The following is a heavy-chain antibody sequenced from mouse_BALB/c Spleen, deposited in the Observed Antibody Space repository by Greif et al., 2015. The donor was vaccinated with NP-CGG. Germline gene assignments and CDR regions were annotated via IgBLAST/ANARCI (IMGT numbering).Heavy chain of an antibody. CDR2: INPSSGYT. D-gene: IGHD4-1*01. CDR1: GYAFTSYT. Sequence: QVHVKQSGAELARPGASVKMSCKASGYAFTSYTMHWVKQRPGQGLEWIGYINPSSGYTNYNQKFKDKATLTADKSSSTAYMQLSSLTSEDSAVYYCARWDGAYWGQGTLVTVSA. J-gene: IGHJ3*01. V-gene: IGHV1-4*01. CDR3: ARWDGAY.